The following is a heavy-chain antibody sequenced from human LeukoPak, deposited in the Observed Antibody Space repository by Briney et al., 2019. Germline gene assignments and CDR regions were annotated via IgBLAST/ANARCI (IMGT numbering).Heavy chain of an antibody. Sequence: GRSLRLSCAASGFTFSNYGMHWVRQAPGKGLEWVAPIWFDGRNKFHADSVKGRLTISRDNSKNTLFLQMNSLRAEDTAVYYCAREWGPIAVSGGPGYWGQGALVTVSS. CDR3: AREWGPIAVSGGPGY. D-gene: IGHD6-19*01. V-gene: IGHV3-33*01. CDR1: GFTFSNYG. CDR2: IWFDGRNK. J-gene: IGHJ4*02.